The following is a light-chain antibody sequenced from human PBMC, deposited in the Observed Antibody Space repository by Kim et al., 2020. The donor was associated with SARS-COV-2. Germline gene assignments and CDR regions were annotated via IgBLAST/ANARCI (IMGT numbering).Light chain of an antibody. CDR3: QSYDSNSVV. J-gene: IGLJ2*01. CDR1: SGSIASKY. V-gene: IGLV6-57*03. CDR2: EDN. Sequence: GKTVTISCTRSSGSIASKYVQWYQQRPGSAPTTVIYEDNQRPSGVPDRFSGSIDSSSNSASLTISGLKTEDEADYYCQSYDSNSVVFGGGTQLTVL.